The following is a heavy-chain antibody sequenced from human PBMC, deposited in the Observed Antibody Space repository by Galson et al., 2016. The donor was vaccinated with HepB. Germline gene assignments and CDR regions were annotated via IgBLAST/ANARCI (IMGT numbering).Heavy chain of an antibody. Sequence: QSGAEVKKPGESLKISCQGSGYSFTSFWIGWVRQMPGKGLEWMGIIYPGDSDTTYSPSFQGQVTISADKSISTAYLQWSSLKASDTAMYYCARRAYRTGDPLPFYFDYGGQGTLLTVSS. V-gene: IGHV5-51*01. J-gene: IGHJ4*02. CDR2: IYPGDSDT. D-gene: IGHD6-19*01. CDR3: ARRAYRTGDPLPFYFDY. CDR1: GYSFTSFW.